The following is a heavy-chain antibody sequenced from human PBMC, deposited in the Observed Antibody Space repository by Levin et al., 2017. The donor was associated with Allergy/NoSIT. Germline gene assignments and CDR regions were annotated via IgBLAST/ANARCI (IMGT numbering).Heavy chain of an antibody. CDR3: ARGYVVGTALPFDY. CDR2: IFTSGSI. J-gene: IGHJ4*02. V-gene: IGHV4-4*07. CDR1: GDSITRNY. Sequence: PSETLSLTCTVSGDSITRNYWNWIRQPAGKGLEWIGRIFTSGSISYNPSLMSRVSMSFDTSKNQFSLKLSSVTAADTAVYYCARGYVVGTALPFDYWGQGTLVTVSS. D-gene: IGHD2-2*01.